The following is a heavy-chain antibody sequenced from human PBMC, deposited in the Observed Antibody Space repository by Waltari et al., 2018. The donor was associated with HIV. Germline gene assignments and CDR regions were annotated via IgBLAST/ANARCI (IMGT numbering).Heavy chain of an antibody. CDR2: IKSTTDGGTT. CDR3: ATSVHFWS. V-gene: IGHV3-15*05. J-gene: IGHJ5*02. CDR1: GLTFSDTW. D-gene: IGHD3-3*02. Sequence: EVQLVQSGGGLVKPGGSLSLSCAASGLTFSDTWVNWVRQAPGKGLQWVGHIKSTTDGGTTDYAASVKGRFIVSRDDSENIVYLQMNNVKSDDTAVYYCATSVHFWSWGQGTLVTVSS.